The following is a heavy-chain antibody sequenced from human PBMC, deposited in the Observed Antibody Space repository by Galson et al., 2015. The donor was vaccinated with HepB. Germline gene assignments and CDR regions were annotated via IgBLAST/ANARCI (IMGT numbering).Heavy chain of an antibody. Sequence: QSGAEVKKPGESLKISCKGSGNSFIKYWIGWVRQMPGKGLEWMGMIYPGDSDTRYNPSFEGQVTFSADKSISTAYLQWTTLKASDTAMYYCARPGAVADLDGFDIWGQGTMVTVSS. V-gene: IGHV5-51*01. CDR1: GNSFIKYW. D-gene: IGHD6-19*01. CDR2: IYPGDSDT. CDR3: ARPGAVADLDGFDI. J-gene: IGHJ3*02.